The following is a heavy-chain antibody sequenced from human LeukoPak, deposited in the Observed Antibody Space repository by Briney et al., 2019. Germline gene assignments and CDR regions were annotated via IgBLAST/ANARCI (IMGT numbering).Heavy chain of an antibody. CDR2: ISTSNSYI. D-gene: IGHD4/OR15-4a*01. Sequence: GGSLRLSCAASGLTFSSYNMNWVRQAPGKGLEWVSSISTSNSYIYFADSVKGRFTISRDNAKKSMYLQMNSLRAEDTAVYYCARRAGAYSHPYDYWGQGTLVTVSS. CDR3: ARRAGAYSHPYDY. J-gene: IGHJ4*02. V-gene: IGHV3-21*04. CDR1: GLTFSSYN.